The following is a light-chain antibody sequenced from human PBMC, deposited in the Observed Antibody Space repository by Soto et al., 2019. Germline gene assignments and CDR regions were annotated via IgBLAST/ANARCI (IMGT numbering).Light chain of an antibody. CDR1: QGISSY. CDR2: GAS. CDR3: QQLNNFPRT. V-gene: IGKV1-9*01. J-gene: IGKJ1*01. Sequence: DIQLTQSPSFLSASVGDRVTITCRASQGISSYLAWYQQRPGKAPKLLMYGASTLQSGVPSRFSGSASGTTFTLTINNLQPKDLATYYCQQLNNFPRTFGEGTKLE.